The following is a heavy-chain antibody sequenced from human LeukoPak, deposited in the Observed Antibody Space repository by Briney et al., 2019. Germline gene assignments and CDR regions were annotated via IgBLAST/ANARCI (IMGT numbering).Heavy chain of an antibody. CDR2: VWSDGNGK. CDR3: VSVLTVTFDP. V-gene: IGHV3-33*01. J-gene: IGHJ5*02. D-gene: IGHD4-17*01. CDR1: GFTFSTYG. Sequence: GRSLRLSCAASGFTFSTYGMHWVRQAPGKGLEWVALVWSDGNGKFYADSVKGRFTISRDNSKNTVYLQMNSLRAEDTAVYYCVSVLTVTFDPWGQGTLVTVSS.